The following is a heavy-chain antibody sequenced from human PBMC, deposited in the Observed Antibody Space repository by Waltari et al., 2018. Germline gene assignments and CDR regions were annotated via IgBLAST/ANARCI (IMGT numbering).Heavy chain of an antibody. CDR1: GYIFINYF. CDR3: TVIAGDFDI. J-gene: IGHJ3*02. Sequence: QVNLVQSGADVRKPGASVTVSCKDSGYIFINYFIHWVRQAPGQGLEWIGRINCRNGGTDHSHKWKGRVTWTRDTSISTAYMELSGLTLDDTAIYYCTVIAGDFDIWCPGTMVTASS. CDR2: INCRNGGT. V-gene: IGHV1-2*06. D-gene: IGHD2-21*01.